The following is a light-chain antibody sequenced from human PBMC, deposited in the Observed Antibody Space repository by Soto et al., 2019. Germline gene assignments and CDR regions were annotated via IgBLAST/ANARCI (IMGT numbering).Light chain of an antibody. CDR1: SSNIGSNY. V-gene: IGLV1-47*01. Sequence: QSVLTQPPSTSLTPGQRVTISCSGSSSNIGSNYVYWYQQLPGTAPKLLIYRNDQRPSGVPDRFSGSKSGTSASLAISWLRSEDEADYYCAAWDDSLSAWVFGGGTQLTVL. CDR3: AAWDDSLSAWV. CDR2: RND. J-gene: IGLJ3*02.